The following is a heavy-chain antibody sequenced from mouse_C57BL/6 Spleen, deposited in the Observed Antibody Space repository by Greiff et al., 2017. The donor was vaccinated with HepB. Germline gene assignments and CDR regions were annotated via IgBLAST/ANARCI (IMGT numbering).Heavy chain of an antibody. CDR1: GYTFTDYN. J-gene: IGHJ4*01. Sequence: EVHLVESGPELVKPGASVKIPCKASGYTFTDYNMDWVKQSHGKSLEWIGDINPNNGGTIYNQKFKGKATLTVDKSSSTAYMELRSLTSEDTAVYYCARNDGYYVSAMDYWGQGTSVTVSS. V-gene: IGHV1-18*01. CDR3: ARNDGYYVSAMDY. CDR2: INPNNGGT. D-gene: IGHD2-3*01.